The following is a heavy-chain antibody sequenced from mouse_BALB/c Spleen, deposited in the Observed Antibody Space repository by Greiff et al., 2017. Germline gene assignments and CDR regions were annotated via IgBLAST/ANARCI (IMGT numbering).Heavy chain of an antibody. Sequence: EVMLVESGGGLVKPGGSLKLSCAASGFTFSDYYMYWVRQTPEKRLEWVATISDGGSYTYYPDSVKGRFTISRDNAKNNLYLQMSSLKSEDTAMYYCARGGITTAWFAYWGQGTLVTVSA. V-gene: IGHV5-4*02. CDR2: ISDGGSYT. D-gene: IGHD2-4*01. J-gene: IGHJ3*01. CDR1: GFTFSDYY. CDR3: ARGGITTAWFAY.